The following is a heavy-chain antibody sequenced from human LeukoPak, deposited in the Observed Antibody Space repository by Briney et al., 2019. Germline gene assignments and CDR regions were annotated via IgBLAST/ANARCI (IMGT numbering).Heavy chain of an antibody. CDR1: GGSIGGYY. J-gene: IGHJ6*02. Sequence: PSETLSLTCTVSGGSIGGYYWSWIRQPAGKGLEWIGRIYTSGSTNYNPSLKSRVTMSVDTSKNQFSLKLSSVTAADTAVYYCAREVGYGEYYCYYYGMDVWGQGTTVTVSS. V-gene: IGHV4-4*07. D-gene: IGHD4-17*01. CDR3: AREVGYGEYYCYYYGMDV. CDR2: IYTSGST.